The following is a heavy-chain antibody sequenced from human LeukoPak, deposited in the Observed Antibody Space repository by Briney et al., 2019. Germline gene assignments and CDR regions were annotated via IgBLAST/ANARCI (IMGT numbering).Heavy chain of an antibody. Sequence: SETLSLTCTVSGGSISSYYWSWIRQPPGKGLEWIGYIYYSGSTNYNPSLKSRVTISVDTSKNQFSLKLSSVTAADTAVYYCARVGYDYVWGSYRPRLSDAVDIWGQGTMVTVSS. CDR1: GGSISSYY. CDR3: ARVGYDYVWGSYRPRLSDAVDI. CDR2: IYYSGST. D-gene: IGHD3-16*02. J-gene: IGHJ3*02. V-gene: IGHV4-59*01.